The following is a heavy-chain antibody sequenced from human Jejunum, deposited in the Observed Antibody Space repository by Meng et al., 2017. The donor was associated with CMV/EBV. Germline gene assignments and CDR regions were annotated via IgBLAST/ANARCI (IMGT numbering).Heavy chain of an antibody. CDR3: ARGPRYCSGTNCYTHDY. D-gene: IGHD2-2*02. CDR1: ISNYY. CDR2: IYTSVNT. V-gene: IGHV4-59*01. Sequence: ISNYYWSWIRQPPGKGLEWIAYIYTSVNTNYNPSLKSRVTISADTSQNQFSLKLTSATAADTAVYYCARGPRYCSGTNCYTHDYWGQGVLVTVSS. J-gene: IGHJ4*02.